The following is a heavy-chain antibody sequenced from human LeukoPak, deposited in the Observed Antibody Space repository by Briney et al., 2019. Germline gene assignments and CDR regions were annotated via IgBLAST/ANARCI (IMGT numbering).Heavy chain of an antibody. Sequence: SETLSLTCAVSGGSISSSNWWSWVRQPPGQGLAWIGEIYHSGSTNYNPSLKSRVTISVDKSKNQFSLKLSSVTAADTAVYYCASLRGFGELYSLDYYYYGMDVWGQGTTVTVSS. CDR3: ASLRGFGELYSLDYYYYGMDV. CDR2: IYHSGST. CDR1: GGSISSSNW. D-gene: IGHD3-10*01. J-gene: IGHJ6*02. V-gene: IGHV4-4*02.